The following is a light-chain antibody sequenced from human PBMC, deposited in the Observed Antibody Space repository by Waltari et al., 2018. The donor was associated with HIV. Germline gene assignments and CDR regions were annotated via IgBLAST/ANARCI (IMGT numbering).Light chain of an antibody. J-gene: IGKJ5*01. Sequence: ETVLTQSPGTLSLSPGERATLPCRASQSIISNYVAWYQQKPGQAPRLLIYGASKRATGIPDRFRGSGSGTDFTLTISRLEPEDFAVYYCQQYGSSPIAFGQGTRLEIK. CDR3: QQYGSSPIA. V-gene: IGKV3-20*01. CDR1: QSIISNY. CDR2: GAS.